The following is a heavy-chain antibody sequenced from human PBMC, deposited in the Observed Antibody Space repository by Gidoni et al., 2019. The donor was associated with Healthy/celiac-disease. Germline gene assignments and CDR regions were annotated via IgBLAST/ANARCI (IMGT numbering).Heavy chain of an antibody. D-gene: IGHD3-9*01. Sequence: QLQLQESGPGLVKPSETLSLTCTVSGGSISSSSYYWGWIRQPPGKGLEWIGSIYYSGSTYYNPSLKSRVTISVDTSKNQFSLKLSSVTAADTAVYYCARQYYDILTGYYGGPAGPWYFDLWGRGTLVTVSS. J-gene: IGHJ2*01. CDR2: IYYSGST. CDR3: ARQYYDILTGYYGGPAGPWYFDL. CDR1: GGSISSSSYY. V-gene: IGHV4-39*01.